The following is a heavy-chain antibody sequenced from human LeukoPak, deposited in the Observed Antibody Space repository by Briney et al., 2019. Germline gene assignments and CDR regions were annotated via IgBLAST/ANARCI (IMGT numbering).Heavy chain of an antibody. Sequence: GGSLGLSRSASGFTFNKYSINWVRQAPGKGVGWVSSISSSSSYIYYADSVKGRFTISRDNAKNSLYLQMNSLRAEDTAVYYCARGGSGSYLDYWGQGTLVTVSS. CDR2: ISSSSSYI. CDR3: ARGGSGSYLDY. CDR1: GFTFNKYS. V-gene: IGHV3-21*01. D-gene: IGHD1-26*01. J-gene: IGHJ4*02.